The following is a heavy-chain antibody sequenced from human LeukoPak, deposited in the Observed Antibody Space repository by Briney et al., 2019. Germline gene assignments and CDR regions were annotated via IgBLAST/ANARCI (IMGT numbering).Heavy chain of an antibody. D-gene: IGHD2-2*01. Sequence: PGGSLRLSCAASGFTFSSYAMSWVRQAPGKGLDWVSAISGSGGCTYYADSVKGRFIISRDNSKNTLYLQMNSLIAEDTAVYYCAKDVVPAAIWWFDPWGQGTLVTVSS. J-gene: IGHJ5*02. CDR2: ISGSGGCT. V-gene: IGHV3-23*01. CDR3: AKDVVPAAIWWFDP. CDR1: GFTFSSYA.